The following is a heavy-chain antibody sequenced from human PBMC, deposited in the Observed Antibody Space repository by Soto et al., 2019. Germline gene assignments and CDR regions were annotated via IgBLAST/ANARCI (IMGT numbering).Heavy chain of an antibody. CDR1: GFTFSSYA. J-gene: IGHJ6*02. V-gene: IGHV3-23*01. CDR2: ISGSGGST. Sequence: GGSLRLSCAASGFTFSSYAMSWVRQAPGKGLEWVSAISGSGGSTYYADSVKGRFTISRDNSKNTLYLQMNSLRAEDTAVYYCAKDSPITGIAINYYGMDVWGQGTTVTVSS. CDR3: AKDSPITGIAINYYGMDV. D-gene: IGHD1-20*01.